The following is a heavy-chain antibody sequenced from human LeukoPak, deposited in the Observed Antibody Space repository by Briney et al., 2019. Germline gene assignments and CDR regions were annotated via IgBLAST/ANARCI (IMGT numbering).Heavy chain of an antibody. CDR3: ARGYYYDSSGYFAGVC. Sequence: PGGSLRLSCAASGFTFSSYWMHWVRQAPGKGLVWVSRIHSDGSSTSYADSVKGRFTISRDNAKNTLYLQMNSLRAEDTAVYYCARGYYYDSSGYFAGVCWGQGTLVTVSS. J-gene: IGHJ4*02. CDR1: GFTFSSYW. CDR2: IHSDGSST. V-gene: IGHV3-74*01. D-gene: IGHD3-22*01.